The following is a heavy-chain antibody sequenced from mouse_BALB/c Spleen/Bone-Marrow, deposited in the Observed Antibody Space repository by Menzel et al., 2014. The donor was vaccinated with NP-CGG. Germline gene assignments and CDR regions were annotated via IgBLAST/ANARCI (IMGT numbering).Heavy chain of an antibody. V-gene: IGHV5-6-3*01. Sequence: DVMLVESGGGLVQPGGSLKLSCAASGFTFSNYGMSWVRQNPDKRLDLVATINNSGGKTYSTDSVKGRFTISRDNAKNTLYLQMSSLKSEDTAMYYCVRDDGFYGLDRWGQGTSVTVSS. J-gene: IGHJ4*01. CDR1: GFTFSNYG. CDR3: VRDDGFYGLDR. CDR2: INNSGGKT. D-gene: IGHD1-1*01.